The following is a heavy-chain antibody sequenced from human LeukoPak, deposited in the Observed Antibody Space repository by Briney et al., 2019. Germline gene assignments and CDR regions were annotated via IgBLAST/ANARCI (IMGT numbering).Heavy chain of an antibody. CDR3: AKVHDSSGYYWYYYMDV. D-gene: IGHD3-22*01. CDR2: ISGSGGST. V-gene: IGHV3-23*01. Sequence: GGSLRLSCAASGFTFSSYAMSWVRQAPGKGLEWVSAISGSGGSTYYADSVKGRSTISRDNSKNTLYLQMNSLRAEDTAVYYCAKVHDSSGYYWYYYMDVWGKGTTVTVSS. CDR1: GFTFSSYA. J-gene: IGHJ6*03.